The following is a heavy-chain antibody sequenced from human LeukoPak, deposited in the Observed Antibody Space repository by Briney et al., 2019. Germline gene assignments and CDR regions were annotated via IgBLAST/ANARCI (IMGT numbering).Heavy chain of an antibody. CDR1: GFTVSSNY. CDR3: ARGGRFGGYNYGPFDY. V-gene: IGHV3-66*01. CDR2: IYSGGST. J-gene: IGHJ4*02. D-gene: IGHD5-18*01. Sequence: PGGSLRLSCAASGFTVSSNYMSWVRQAPGKGLEWVSVIYSGGSTYYANSVKGRFTISRDNSKNTLYLQMNSLRAEDTAVYYCARGGRFGGYNYGPFDYWGQGTLVTVSS.